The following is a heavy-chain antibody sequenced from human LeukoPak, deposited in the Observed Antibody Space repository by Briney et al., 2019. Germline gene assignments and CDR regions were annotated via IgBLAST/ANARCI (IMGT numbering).Heavy chain of an antibody. CDR3: ARSPDILTGENFDY. Sequence: SETLSLTCSVSGGSITNYYWSWIRQPPGKGLEWIGYSFYSGGTNYNPSLKSRVTISVDTSKKQISLKLNSVTAADTAVYYCARSPDILTGENFDYWGQGTLVTVSS. CDR1: GGSITNYY. J-gene: IGHJ4*02. CDR2: SFYSGGT. V-gene: IGHV4-59*01. D-gene: IGHD3-9*01.